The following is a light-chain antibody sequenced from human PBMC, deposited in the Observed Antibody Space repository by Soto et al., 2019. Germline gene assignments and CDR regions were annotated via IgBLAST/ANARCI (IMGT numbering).Light chain of an antibody. J-gene: IGLJ2*01. CDR3: CSYTTRTSLL. Sequence: QSVLTQPASVSGSPGQSITISCTGNSSDVGAYNYVSWYQQHPGKAPKLMIYEVSNRPSGVSSRFSGSKSGNTASLTISGLQAEDESDYYCCSYTTRTSLLFGGGTKLTVL. CDR1: SSDVGAYNY. CDR2: EVS. V-gene: IGLV2-14*01.